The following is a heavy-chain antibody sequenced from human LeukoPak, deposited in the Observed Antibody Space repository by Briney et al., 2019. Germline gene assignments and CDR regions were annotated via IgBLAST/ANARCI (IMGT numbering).Heavy chain of an antibody. D-gene: IGHD1-1*01. CDR2: IYPGDSDT. CDR3: ARVTNPNDDYYYGMEV. Sequence: GESLKISCKGSGYSFTSYWIGWVRQMPGKGLEWMGIIYPGDSDTRYSPSFQGQVTISADKSISTAYLQWSSLKASDTAMYYCARVTNPNDDYYYGMEVWGQGTTVTVSS. CDR1: GYSFTSYW. J-gene: IGHJ6*02. V-gene: IGHV5-51*01.